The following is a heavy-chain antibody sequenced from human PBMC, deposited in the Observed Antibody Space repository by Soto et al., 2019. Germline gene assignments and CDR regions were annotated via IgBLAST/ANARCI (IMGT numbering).Heavy chain of an antibody. Sequence: GGSLRLSCAASGFTFSSYSMKWVRQAPGKGLEWVSYISGSSSTIYYTDSVKGRFTISRDNANNSLYLQMNSLRDEDTAVYYCARDNGDSAPYYYGMDVWGQGTTVTVSS. D-gene: IGHD2-8*01. CDR1: GFTFSSYS. CDR3: ARDNGDSAPYYYGMDV. V-gene: IGHV3-48*02. J-gene: IGHJ6*02. CDR2: ISGSSSTI.